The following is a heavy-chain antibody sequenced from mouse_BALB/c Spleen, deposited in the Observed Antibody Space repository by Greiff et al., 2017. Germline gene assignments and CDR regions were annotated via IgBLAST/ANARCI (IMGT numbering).Heavy chain of an antibody. D-gene: IGHD2-12*01. Sequence: QVQLKQSGAELARPGASVKLSCKASGYTFTSYWMQWVKQRPGQGLEWIGAIYPGDGDTRYTQKFKGKATLTADKSSSTAYMQLSSLASEDSAVYYCARSDDDYFDYWGQGTTLTVSS. V-gene: IGHV1-87*01. J-gene: IGHJ2*01. CDR2: IYPGDGDT. CDR3: ARSDDDYFDY. CDR1: GYTFTSYW.